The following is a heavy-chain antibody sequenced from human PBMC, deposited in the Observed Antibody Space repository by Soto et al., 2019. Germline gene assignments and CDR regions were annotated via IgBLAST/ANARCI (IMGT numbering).Heavy chain of an antibody. Sequence: SETLSLTCTVSGGSISSYYWSWIRQPPGKGLEWIGYIYYSGSTNYNPSLKSRVTISVDTSKNQFSLKLSSVTAADTAVYYCARHVVVPAATIYYFDYWGQGTLVTVSS. CDR2: IYYSGST. J-gene: IGHJ4*02. D-gene: IGHD2-2*01. V-gene: IGHV4-59*08. CDR1: GGSISSYY. CDR3: ARHVVVPAATIYYFDY.